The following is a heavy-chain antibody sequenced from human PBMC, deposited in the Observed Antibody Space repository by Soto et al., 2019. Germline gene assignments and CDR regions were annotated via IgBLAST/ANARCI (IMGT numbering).Heavy chain of an antibody. D-gene: IGHD2-2*01. V-gene: IGHV3-21*04. CDR1: GFTFSSYS. CDR2: ISSSSSYI. Sequence: GSLRLSCAASGFTFSSYSMNWVRQAPGKGLEWVSSISSSSSYIYYADSVKGRFTIPRDNAKNSLYLQMNSLRAEDTAVYYCAKDLIEVVPAAEQPWGQGTLVTVSS. CDR3: AKDLIEVVPAAEQP. J-gene: IGHJ5*02.